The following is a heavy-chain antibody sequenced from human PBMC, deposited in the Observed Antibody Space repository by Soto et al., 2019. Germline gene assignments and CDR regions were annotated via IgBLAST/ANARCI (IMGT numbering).Heavy chain of an antibody. J-gene: IGHJ4*02. D-gene: IGHD3-16*01. Sequence: AQLLESGGGLVQPGGSLRLSCAASGFSFSNYGLNWVRQAPGKGLEWVSGMSGSTGTTDYADSVKGRFTISRDNLKNTLYVQMNSLRGEDTAVYYCAIGTFGRGWESWGQGTLVVVSS. CDR2: MSGSTGTT. CDR1: GFSFSNYG. V-gene: IGHV3-23*01. CDR3: AIGTFGRGWES.